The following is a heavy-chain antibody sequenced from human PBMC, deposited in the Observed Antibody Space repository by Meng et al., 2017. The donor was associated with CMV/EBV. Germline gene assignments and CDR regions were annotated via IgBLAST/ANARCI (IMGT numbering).Heavy chain of an antibody. J-gene: IGHJ3*02. V-gene: IGHV1-2*02. D-gene: IGHD3-10*01. CDR2: FNPNSGGT. CDR3: ARAPPYYYGSGSYTDRFDI. CDR1: GYPFTGYY. Sequence: ASVKVSCKASGYPFTGYYMHWVRQATGQGLEWRGWFNPNSGGTNYAQKFQGRVTMTRDTSISTAYMELSSLRSEDTAVYYCARAPPYYYGSGSYTDRFDIWGQGTMVTVSS.